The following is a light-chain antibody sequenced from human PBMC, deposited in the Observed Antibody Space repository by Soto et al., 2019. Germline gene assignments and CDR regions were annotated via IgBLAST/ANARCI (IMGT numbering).Light chain of an antibody. CDR2: AAS. CDR1: QSISFY. J-gene: IGKJ5*01. V-gene: IGKV1-39*01. Sequence: DIQMTQSPSYLSASVGGRVTITCRASQSISFYLNWYQQKPGNAPKVLIYAASNLQTGVPSRFSGSGSGTDFTLTINSLQHEDFATYSCQQSYSTPITFGQGTRLEIK. CDR3: QQSYSTPIT.